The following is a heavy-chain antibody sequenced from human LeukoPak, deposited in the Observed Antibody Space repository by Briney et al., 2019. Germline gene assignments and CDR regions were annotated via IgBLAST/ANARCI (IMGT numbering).Heavy chain of an antibody. CDR1: GYTFTSYG. CDR3: ARGFSSSWGHNWFDP. J-gene: IGHJ5*02. D-gene: IGHD6-13*01. Sequence: ASVKVSCKASGYTFTSYGISWVRQAPGHGLEWMGWISAYNGNTNYAQKLQGRVTMTTDTSTSTAYMELRSLRSDDTAVYYCARGFSSSWGHNWFDPWGQGTLVTVSS. V-gene: IGHV1-18*01. CDR2: ISAYNGNT.